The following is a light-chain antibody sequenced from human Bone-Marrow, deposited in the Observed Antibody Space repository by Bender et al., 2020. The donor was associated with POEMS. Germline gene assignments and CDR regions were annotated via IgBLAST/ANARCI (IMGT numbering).Light chain of an antibody. CDR1: SSDIGGYYY. J-gene: IGLJ3*02. V-gene: IGLV2-14*03. CDR3: SSWDDSLSGWV. CDR2: DVS. Sequence: QSALTQPASVSGSLGQSITISCTGTSSDIGGYYYVSWYQQHPDRAPKLIIFDVSNRPSGVSDRFSASKSGTSASLAISDIQSEDEGDYYCSSWDDSLSGWVFGGGTKLTVL.